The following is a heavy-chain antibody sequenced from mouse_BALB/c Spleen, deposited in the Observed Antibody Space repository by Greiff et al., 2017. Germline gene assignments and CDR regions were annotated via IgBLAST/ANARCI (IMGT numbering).Heavy chain of an antibody. J-gene: IGHJ3*01. V-gene: IGHV5-6-4*01. CDR1: GFTFSSYT. CDR3: TRDVATVVDAY. CDR2: ISSGGSYT. Sequence: EVQRVESGGGLVKPGGSLKLSCAASGFTFSSYTMSWVRQTPEKRLEWVATISSGGSYTYYPDSVKGRFTISRDNAKNTLYLQMSSLKSEDTAMYYCTRDVATVVDAYWGQGTLVTVSA. D-gene: IGHD1-1*01.